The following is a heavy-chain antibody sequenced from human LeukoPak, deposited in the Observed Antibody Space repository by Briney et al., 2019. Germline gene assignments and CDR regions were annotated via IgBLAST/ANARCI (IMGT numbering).Heavy chain of an antibody. CDR3: ARGLDVVLPD. V-gene: IGHV4-34*01. D-gene: IGHD2-8*02. CDR1: GGSFSGYY. J-gene: IGHJ4*02. CDR2: INHSGST. Sequence: SETLSLTCAVYGGSFSGYYWSWIRQPPGKGLEWIGEINHSGSTNYNPSLKSRVTISVDTSKNQFSLKLSSVSAADTAVYYCARGLDVVLPDWGQGTLVTVSS.